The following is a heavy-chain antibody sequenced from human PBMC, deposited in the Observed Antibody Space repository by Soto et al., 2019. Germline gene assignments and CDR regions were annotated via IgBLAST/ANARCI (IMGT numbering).Heavy chain of an antibody. V-gene: IGHV4-31*03. J-gene: IGHJ4*02. CDR3: ERKLDY. Sequence: LSLTFTVSGGSISSVGYYWSWIRQHPVKGLEWIGYIYYSGRTYYNPSPRSRVTRTVYPSNNYSSLTTSYVTAADTAVYYSERKLDYCRQGPLFAVSS. CDR2: IYYSGRT. CDR1: GGSISSVGYY.